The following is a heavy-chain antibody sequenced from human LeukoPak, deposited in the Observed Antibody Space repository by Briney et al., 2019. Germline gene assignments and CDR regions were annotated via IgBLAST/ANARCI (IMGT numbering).Heavy chain of an antibody. J-gene: IGHJ4*02. CDR3: ARNPRYYYGSGTSGAEGY. CDR1: GFTFSNYE. CDR2: ISSSGSTI. D-gene: IGHD3-10*01. Sequence: GGSLRLSCGASGFTFSNYEMNWVRQAPGKGLEWVSYISSSGSTIYYAESVKGRFTISRDNAKNSLYLQMNSLRVEDTAVYYCARNPRYYYGSGTSGAEGYWGRGTLVTVSS. V-gene: IGHV3-48*03.